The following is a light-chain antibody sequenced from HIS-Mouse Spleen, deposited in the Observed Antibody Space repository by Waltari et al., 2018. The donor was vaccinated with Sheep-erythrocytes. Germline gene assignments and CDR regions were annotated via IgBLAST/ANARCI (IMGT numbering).Light chain of an antibody. CDR3: SSYAGSNNWV. CDR1: SSDVGSYNY. Sequence: QSALTQPASVSGSPGQSITISCTGTSSDVGSYNYVSWYQQHPGKAPKLMIYEVSKRPSGVPDRFSGSKSGNTASRTVSGLQAEDEADYYCSSYAGSNNWVFGGGTKLTVL. CDR2: EVS. J-gene: IGLJ3*02. V-gene: IGLV2-8*01.